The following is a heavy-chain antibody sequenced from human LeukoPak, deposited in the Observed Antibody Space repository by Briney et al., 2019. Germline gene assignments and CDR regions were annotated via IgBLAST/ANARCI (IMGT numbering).Heavy chain of an antibody. J-gene: IGHJ4*02. Sequence: GGSLRLSCAASGFTFSSYGMSWVRQAPGKGLEWVSAISGSGGSTYYADSVKGRFTISRDNSKNTLYLQMNSLRAEDTAVYYCARQLWFGELYTGYFDYWGQGTLVTVSS. CDR2: ISGSGGST. CDR3: ARQLWFGELYTGYFDY. V-gene: IGHV3-23*01. D-gene: IGHD3-10*01. CDR1: GFTFSSYG.